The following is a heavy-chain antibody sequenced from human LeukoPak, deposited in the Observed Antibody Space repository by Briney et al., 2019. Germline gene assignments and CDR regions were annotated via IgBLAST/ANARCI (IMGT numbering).Heavy chain of an antibody. Sequence: PGESLKISCKGSGYSFTRYWISWVRQMPGKGLEWMGRIDPSDSYTNYRPSFQGHVTISADKSISTAYLQWSSLKASDTAMYYCVKIATTGGYFDYWGQGTLVTVSS. CDR3: VKIATTGGYFDY. CDR1: GYSFTRYW. CDR2: IDPSDSYT. D-gene: IGHD6-13*01. V-gene: IGHV5-10-1*01. J-gene: IGHJ4*02.